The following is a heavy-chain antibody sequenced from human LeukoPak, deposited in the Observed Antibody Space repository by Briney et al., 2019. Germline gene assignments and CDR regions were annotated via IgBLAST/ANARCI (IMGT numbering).Heavy chain of an antibody. CDR1: GFTFSSYS. CDR3: ARGTHSPQEYYYDSSGSDAFDI. J-gene: IGHJ3*02. Sequence: GGSLRLSCAASGFTFSSYSMNWVRQAPGKGLEWVSYIDSSSSTIYYADSVKGRFTISRDNAKNSLYLQMNSLRDEDTAVYYCARGTHSPQEYYYDSSGSDAFDIWGQGTMVTVSS. D-gene: IGHD3-22*01. CDR2: IDSSSSTI. V-gene: IGHV3-48*02.